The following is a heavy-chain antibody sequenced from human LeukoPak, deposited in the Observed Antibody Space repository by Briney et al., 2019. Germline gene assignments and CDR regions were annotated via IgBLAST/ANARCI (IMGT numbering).Heavy chain of an antibody. V-gene: IGHV3-21*01. CDR2: ISSSSSYI. D-gene: IGHD6-19*01. CDR3: ARDPLAVAGTGTGY. CDR1: GFTFSSYS. J-gene: IGHJ4*02. Sequence: GGSLRLSCAASGFTFSSYSMNWVRQAPGKGLEWVSSISSSSSYIYYADSVKGRFTISRDNAKNSLYLEMSSLRAEETAVYYCARDPLAVAGTGTGYWGQGTLVTVSS.